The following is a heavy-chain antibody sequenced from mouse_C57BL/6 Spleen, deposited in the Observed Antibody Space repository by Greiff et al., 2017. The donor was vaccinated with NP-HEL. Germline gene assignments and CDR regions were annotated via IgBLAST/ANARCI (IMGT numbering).Heavy chain of an antibody. Sequence: VQLQQSGPELVKPGASVKISCKASGYTFPDYYMNWVKQSHGKSLEWIGDINPNNGGTSYNQKFKGKATLTVDKSSSTAYMELRSLTSEDSAVYYCARGAQAPWFAYWGQGTLVTVSA. CDR1: GYTFPDYY. CDR3: ARGAQAPWFAY. CDR2: INPNNGGT. V-gene: IGHV1-26*01. J-gene: IGHJ3*01. D-gene: IGHD3-2*02.